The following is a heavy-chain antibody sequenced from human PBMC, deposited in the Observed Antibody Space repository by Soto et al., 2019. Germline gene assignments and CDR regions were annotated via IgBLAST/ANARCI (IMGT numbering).Heavy chain of an antibody. Sequence: PGGSLILSCAASGFTFSSYAMSWVRQAPGKGLEWVSAISGSGGSTYYADSVKGRFTISRDNSKNTLYLQMNSLRAEDTAVYYCAKERPHGEWFQLKIPDYWGQGTLVTVSS. CDR1: GFTFSSYA. V-gene: IGHV3-23*01. CDR2: ISGSGGST. J-gene: IGHJ4*02. D-gene: IGHD3-3*01. CDR3: AKERPHGEWFQLKIPDY.